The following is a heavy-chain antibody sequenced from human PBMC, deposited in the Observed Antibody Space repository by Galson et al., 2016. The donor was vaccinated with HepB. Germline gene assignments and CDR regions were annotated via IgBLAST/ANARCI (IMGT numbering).Heavy chain of an antibody. Sequence: SVKVSCKAFGYNFSTYGISWVRQAPGQGLEWLGWISAYSGNTNFAHKVQDRLTMTLDTSTSTAYMELRSLKFDDTAVYYWARVLRFLEWLEFDPWGQGTLVTVSS. D-gene: IGHD3-3*01. CDR1: GYNFSTYG. CDR3: ARVLRFLEWLEFDP. V-gene: IGHV1-18*01. CDR2: ISAYSGNT. J-gene: IGHJ5*02.